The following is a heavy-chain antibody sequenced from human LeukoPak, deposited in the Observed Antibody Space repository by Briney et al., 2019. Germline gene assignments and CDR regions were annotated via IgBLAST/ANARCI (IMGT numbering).Heavy chain of an antibody. V-gene: IGHV4-59*01. Sequence: SETLSLTCTVSGGSISSYYWSWIRQPPGKGLEWIGYIYYSGSTNYNPSLKSRVTISVDTSKNQFSLKLSSVTAADTAVYYCARDLYSRSWYGYFQHWGQGTLVTVSS. CDR1: GGSISSYY. CDR2: IYYSGST. CDR3: ARDLYSRSWYGYFQH. J-gene: IGHJ1*01. D-gene: IGHD6-13*01.